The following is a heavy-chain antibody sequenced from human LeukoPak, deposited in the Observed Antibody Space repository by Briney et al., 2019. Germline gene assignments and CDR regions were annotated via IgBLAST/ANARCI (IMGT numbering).Heavy chain of an antibody. V-gene: IGHV1-2*02. J-gene: IGHJ6*02. CDR3: ARGWVTTTSYYYYYGMDV. D-gene: IGHD4-17*01. Sequence: ASVKVSCKASGYTFTGYYMHWVRQAPGQGLVWMGWINPNSGGTSYAQKFQGRVTMTRDTSISTAYMELSRLSSDDTAVYYCARGWVTTTSYYYYYGMDVWGQGTTVTVSS. CDR1: GYTFTGYY. CDR2: INPNSGGT.